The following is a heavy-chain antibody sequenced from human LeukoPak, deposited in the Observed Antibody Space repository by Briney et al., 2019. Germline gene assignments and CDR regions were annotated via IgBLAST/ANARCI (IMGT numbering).Heavy chain of an antibody. CDR1: GFTFSSYS. D-gene: IGHD2-2*01. CDR2: ISSSSSYI. Sequence: GGSLRLSCAASGFTFSSYSMNWVRQAPGKGLEWVSSISSSSSYIYYADSVKGRFTISRDNAKNSLYLQMNSLRAEDTAVYYCARDDEYCSSTSCFLYYMDVWGKGTTVTVSS. CDR3: ARDDEYCSSTSCFLYYMDV. J-gene: IGHJ6*03. V-gene: IGHV3-21*01.